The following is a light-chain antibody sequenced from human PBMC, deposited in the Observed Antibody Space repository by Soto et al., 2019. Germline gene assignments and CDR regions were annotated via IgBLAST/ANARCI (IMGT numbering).Light chain of an antibody. V-gene: IGKV1-39*01. CDR2: AAS. CDR3: QQGYSNPRT. Sequence: DIQITQSPSSLSASVGDRVTITCRASQSISTYLNWYQQIPGKAPKLLIYAASTLQSGVPSRFSGGGSGTDFTLTISSLQPEDFATYFCQQGYSNPRTFGQGTKLEIK. CDR1: QSISTY. J-gene: IGKJ2*02.